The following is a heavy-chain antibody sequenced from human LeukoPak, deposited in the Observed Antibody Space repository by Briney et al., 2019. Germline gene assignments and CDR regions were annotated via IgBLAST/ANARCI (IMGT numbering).Heavy chain of an antibody. CDR2: LNPKSGAT. D-gene: IGHD6-19*01. CDR1: GFSFNDYY. J-gene: IGHJ4*02. Sequence: GASVKVSCKASGFSFNDYYIHWVRQAPGQGLEWMGWLNPKSGATKYAQKFQGRVTMTRDTSISTAYMELSRLRSDDTAVYYCASMSVGEQWGFDYWGQGTLVTVSS. V-gene: IGHV1-2*02. CDR3: ASMSVGEQWGFDY.